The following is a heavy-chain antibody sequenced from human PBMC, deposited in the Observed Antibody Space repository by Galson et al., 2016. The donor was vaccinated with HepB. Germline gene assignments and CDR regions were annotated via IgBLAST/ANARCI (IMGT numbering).Heavy chain of an antibody. CDR1: GFTFSSYD. J-gene: IGHJ4*02. CDR3: AKRSMSAVAGSFDF. Sequence: SLRLSCAASGFTFSSYDMHWVRQATGKGLEWVSAIGTAGDTYYPGSVKGRFTISRENAKNSLYLQMNSLRAGDTAVYYCAKRSMSAVAGSFDFWGQGTLVTVSS. D-gene: IGHD6-19*01. CDR2: IGTAGDT. V-gene: IGHV3-13*01.